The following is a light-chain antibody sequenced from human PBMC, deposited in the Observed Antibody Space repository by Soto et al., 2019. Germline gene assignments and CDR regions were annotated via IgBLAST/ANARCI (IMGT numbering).Light chain of an antibody. CDR1: SSDLGAYDY. CDR3: SSYTSTNTLV. Sequence: QSALTQPASVSGSPGQSITISCTGTSSDLGAYDYVSWYQQHPGNAPKLLIYEVIHRPSGVSDRFSGSKSGNTAPLTISGLRAEDEADFYCSSYTSTNTLVFGTGTKVTVL. V-gene: IGLV2-14*01. J-gene: IGLJ1*01. CDR2: EVI.